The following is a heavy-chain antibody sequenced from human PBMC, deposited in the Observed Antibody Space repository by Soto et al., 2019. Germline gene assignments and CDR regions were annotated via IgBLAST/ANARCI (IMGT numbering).Heavy chain of an antibody. CDR2: ISGSGGST. Sequence: EVQLLESGGGLVQPGGSLRLSCAASGFTFSSYAMSWVRQAPGKGLEWVSAISGSGGSTYYADSVKGRFTISRDNSKNTLYLQMNSLRAEDTAVYYCAKSRGRWELLRAHGYFDYWGQGTLVTVSS. J-gene: IGHJ4*02. V-gene: IGHV3-23*01. D-gene: IGHD1-26*01. CDR3: AKSRGRWELLRAHGYFDY. CDR1: GFTFSSYA.